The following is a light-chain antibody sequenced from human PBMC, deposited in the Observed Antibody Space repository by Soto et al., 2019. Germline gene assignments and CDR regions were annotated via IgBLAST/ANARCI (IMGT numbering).Light chain of an antibody. CDR3: CSFTTSSTYV. CDR1: SSDVGGYNR. V-gene: IGLV2-18*02. CDR2: EVS. Sequence: QSALTQPPSVSGSPGQSVTISCTGTSSDVGGYNRVSWYQQPPDTAPKVMIYEVSNRPSGVPVRFSGSKSGNTASLTISGLQAEDEADYYCCSFTTSSTYVLGTGTKVTVL. J-gene: IGLJ1*01.